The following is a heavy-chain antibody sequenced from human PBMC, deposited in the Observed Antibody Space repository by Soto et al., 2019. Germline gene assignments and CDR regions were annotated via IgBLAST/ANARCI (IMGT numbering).Heavy chain of an antibody. D-gene: IGHD6-19*01. Sequence: QVQLVESGGGVVQPGRALRLSCATSGFTFSSYGIHWVRQAPGKGLEWVAVIWYDGSKMYYTDSVKGRFTISRDNSDNTAYLQMNSLRAEDTAMYYCARDAGRGWFDTEWWGQGTLVTVSS. V-gene: IGHV3-33*01. CDR3: ARDAGRGWFDTEW. CDR1: GFTFSSYG. CDR2: IWYDGSKM. J-gene: IGHJ4*02.